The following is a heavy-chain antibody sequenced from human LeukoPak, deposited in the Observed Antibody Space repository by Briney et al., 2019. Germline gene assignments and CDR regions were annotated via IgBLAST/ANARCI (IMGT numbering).Heavy chain of an antibody. V-gene: IGHV1-69*13. D-gene: IGHD6-13*01. CDR3: ARENSSSPNWFDP. J-gene: IGHJ5*02. CDR1: GGTFSSYA. Sequence: GASVNVSCKASGGTFSSYAISWVRQAPGQGLEWMGGIIPIFGTANYAQKFQGRVTITADESTSTAYMELSSLRSEDTAVYYCARENSSSPNWFDPWGQGTLVTVSS. CDR2: IIPIFGTA.